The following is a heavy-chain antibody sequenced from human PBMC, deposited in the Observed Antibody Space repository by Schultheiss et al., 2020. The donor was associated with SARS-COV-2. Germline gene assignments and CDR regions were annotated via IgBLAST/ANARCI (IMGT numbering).Heavy chain of an antibody. CDR3: ARDLRGSSSMDV. V-gene: IGHV4-34*01. D-gene: IGHD6-6*01. J-gene: IGHJ6*02. CDR1: GESFNGFS. Sequence: SETLSLTCAVYGESFNGFSWTWIRQSPGKGLEWIGQVSHSGSTNYNPSLKSRVTISVDTSKNQFSLKLSSVTAADTAVYYCARDLRGSSSMDVWGQGTTVTVSS. CDR2: VSHSGST.